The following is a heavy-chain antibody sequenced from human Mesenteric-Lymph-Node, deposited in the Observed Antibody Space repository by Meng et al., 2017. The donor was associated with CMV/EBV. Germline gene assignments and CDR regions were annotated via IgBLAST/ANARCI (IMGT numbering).Heavy chain of an antibody. D-gene: IGHD3-10*01. Sequence: SVKVSCKASGGTFSSYAISWVRQAPGQGLEWMGGIIPIFGTANYAQKFQGRVTITTDESTSTAYMELSSLRSEDTAVYYCARVSRQWFGELPPRLLDVWGQGTTVTVSS. CDR1: GGTFSSYA. CDR3: ARVSRQWFGELPPRLLDV. V-gene: IGHV1-69*05. CDR2: IIPIFGTA. J-gene: IGHJ6*02.